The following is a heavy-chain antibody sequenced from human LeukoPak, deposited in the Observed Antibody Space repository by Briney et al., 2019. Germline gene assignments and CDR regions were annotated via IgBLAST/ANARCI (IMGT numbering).Heavy chain of an antibody. J-gene: IGHJ4*02. V-gene: IGHV3-30*03. CDR3: AAITMVRGVEFDY. CDR1: GFTFTSYG. D-gene: IGHD3-10*01. Sequence: GGSLRLSCAASGFTFTSYGMHWVRQAPGKGLEWVALITYDGYYKYYSDSVKGRFTISRDNAKNSLYLQMNSLRAEDTAVYYCAAITMVRGVEFDYWGQGTLVTVSS. CDR2: ITYDGYYK.